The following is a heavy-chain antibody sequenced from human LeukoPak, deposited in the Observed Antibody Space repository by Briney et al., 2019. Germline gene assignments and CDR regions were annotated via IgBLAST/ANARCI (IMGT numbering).Heavy chain of an antibody. D-gene: IGHD3-10*01. Sequence: GGSLRLSCAASGFTLSSYWMHWVRQALGKGLVWVSRINSDGSTTSYADSVKGRFTISRDNAKNTLYLQMNSLRAEDTAVYYCIYYGSGSYYKYYFDYWGQGTLVTVSS. J-gene: IGHJ4*02. CDR1: GFTLSSYW. CDR2: INSDGSTT. V-gene: IGHV3-74*01. CDR3: IYYGSGSYYKYYFDY.